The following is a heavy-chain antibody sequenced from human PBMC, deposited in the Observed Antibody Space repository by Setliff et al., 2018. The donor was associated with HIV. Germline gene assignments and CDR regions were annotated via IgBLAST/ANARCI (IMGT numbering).Heavy chain of an antibody. CDR2: ISSSGHMV. Sequence: GGSLRLSCAASGFTFSDYYMSWIRQAPGKGLEWISYISSSGHMVKYADSVEGRFTISRDNAKNSLYLQINSLRAEDTAMYYCARETGSGSFYVYWGQGTQVTVSS. CDR3: ARETGSGSFYVY. V-gene: IGHV3-11*04. CDR1: GFTFSDYY. J-gene: IGHJ4*02. D-gene: IGHD3-10*01.